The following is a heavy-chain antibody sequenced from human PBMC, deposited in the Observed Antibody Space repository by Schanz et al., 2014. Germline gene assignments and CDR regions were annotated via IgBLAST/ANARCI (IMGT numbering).Heavy chain of an antibody. Sequence: QVQLVQSGAEVKKPGASVKVSCKASGYTFTSYGINWVRQAPGQGLEWMGRIIPILGIANYAQKFQGRVTITADKSTSTAYMELSSLRSEDTAMYYCAKDAAYYDSVIFPDHWGQGTLVTVSS. V-gene: IGHV1-69*04. CDR2: IIPILGIA. CDR3: AKDAAYYDSVIFPDH. J-gene: IGHJ4*02. D-gene: IGHD3-22*01. CDR1: GYTFTSYG.